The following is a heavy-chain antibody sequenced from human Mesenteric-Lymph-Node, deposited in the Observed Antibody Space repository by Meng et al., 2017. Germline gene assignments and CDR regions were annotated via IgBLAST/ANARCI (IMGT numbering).Heavy chain of an antibody. Sequence: RLWSGGGLVLPGGSLRLSCAASGLTFSSYAMTWVRQAPGKGLEWVSRINGDGSITSYADSVKGRFTISRDNAKNTLYLQMNSLRADDTAVYYCARDSSGSYWGQGTLVTVSS. CDR3: ARDSSGSY. CDR1: GLTFSSYA. J-gene: IGHJ4*02. CDR2: INGDGSIT. V-gene: IGHV3-74*01. D-gene: IGHD6-19*01.